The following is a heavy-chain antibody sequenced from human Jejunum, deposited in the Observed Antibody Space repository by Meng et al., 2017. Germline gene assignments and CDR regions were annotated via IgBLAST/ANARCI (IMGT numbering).Heavy chain of an antibody. CDR3: ATDTWGPHY. CDR2: IIPIFGPT. J-gene: IGHJ4*02. D-gene: IGHD3-16*01. Sequence: QVQLVQSGAEGKKPGSSVKVSCKASGGTFSSDAMSWVRQAPGQGLEWMGGIIPIFGPTNYAQKFQGRLTITADESTSTAYMELSGLRSEDTALYYCATDTWGPHYWGQGTLVTVSS. CDR1: GGTFSSDA. V-gene: IGHV1-69*01.